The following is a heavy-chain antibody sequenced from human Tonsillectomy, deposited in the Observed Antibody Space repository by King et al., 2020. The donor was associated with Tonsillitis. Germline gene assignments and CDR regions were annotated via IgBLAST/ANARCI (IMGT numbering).Heavy chain of an antibody. J-gene: IGHJ4*01. V-gene: IGHV4-31*03. CDR1: GGSISSGGYF. Sequence: PLQESGPGLVKPSQTLSLTCTVSGGSISSGGYFWGWIRQHPGKGLQWIGYIYLSGSTYYNPSLKSRLSISVDTSKNQFSLKLTSVTAADTAVYYCARVPRASSWYFDSWGHGTLVTVSS. CDR2: IYLSGST. CDR3: ARVPRASSWYFDS. D-gene: IGHD6-13*01.